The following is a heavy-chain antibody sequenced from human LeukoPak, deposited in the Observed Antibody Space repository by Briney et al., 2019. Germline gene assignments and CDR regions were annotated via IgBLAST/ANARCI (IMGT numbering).Heavy chain of an antibody. CDR2: IYSGGRT. D-gene: IGHD3-10*01. V-gene: IGHV3-53*01. CDR1: GFSVSSNY. Sequence: GGSLRLSCAASGFSVSSNYMSWVRQAPGKGLEWVSVIYSGGRTYYADSVKGRFTISRDISKNTLYLQMNSLRAEDTAVYYCARDTDYYGSGRHGYFDHWGQGTLVTVSS. J-gene: IGHJ1*01. CDR3: ARDTDYYGSGRHGYFDH.